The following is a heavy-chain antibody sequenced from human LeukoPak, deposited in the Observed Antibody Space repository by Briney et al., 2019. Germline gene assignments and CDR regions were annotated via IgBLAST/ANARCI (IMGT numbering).Heavy chain of an antibody. J-gene: IGHJ6*03. CDR1: GGSISSGSYY. CDR3: AGIVDDYYYYMDV. Sequence: SDTLSLTCSVSGGSISSGSYYWSWIRQPAGKGLEWIGRIYTSGSTNYNPSLKSRVTISIDTSKNQFSLKLSSVTAADTAVYYCAGIVDDYYYYMDVWGKGTTVTISS. CDR2: IYTSGST. V-gene: IGHV4-61*02. D-gene: IGHD1-26*01.